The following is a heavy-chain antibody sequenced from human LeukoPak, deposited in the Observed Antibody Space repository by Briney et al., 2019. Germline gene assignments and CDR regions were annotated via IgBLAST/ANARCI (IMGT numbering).Heavy chain of an antibody. D-gene: IGHD3-22*01. V-gene: IGHV4-39*01. J-gene: IGHJ3*02. CDR1: GGSLSSSSYY. CDR2: IYYSGST. Sequence: SETLSLTCTVTGGSLSSSSYYWGWIRQPPGKGLEWIGSIYYSGSTYYNPSLKSRVTISVDTSKKQFSLKLSSVTAADTAVYYCARHDGSTAWYGDALDIWGQGTMVTVSS. CDR3: ARHDGSTAWYGDALDI.